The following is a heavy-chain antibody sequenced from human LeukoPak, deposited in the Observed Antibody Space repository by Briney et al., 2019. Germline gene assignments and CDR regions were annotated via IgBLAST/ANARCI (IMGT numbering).Heavy chain of an antibody. Sequence: GGSLRLSCAASGFTFSRYDMHWVRQATGKGLEWVSGIGTAGDTYYAGSVKGRFTISRENAKNSLYLQMNSLTAGDTAVYYCAGAGSETQWRAFDFWGQGALAIVFS. CDR3: AGAGSETQWRAFDF. D-gene: IGHD6-19*01. CDR1: GFTFSRYD. V-gene: IGHV3-13*01. CDR2: IGTAGDT. J-gene: IGHJ4*02.